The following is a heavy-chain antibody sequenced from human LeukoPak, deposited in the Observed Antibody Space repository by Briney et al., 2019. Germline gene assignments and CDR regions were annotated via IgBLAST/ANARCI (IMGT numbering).Heavy chain of an antibody. V-gene: IGHV3-48*01. Sequence: QPGGSLRLSCAASGFTFSSYSMNWVRQAPGKGLEWVSYISSSSSTIYYADSVKGRFTISRDNAKNSLYLQMNSLRAEDTAVYYCARVQRDDYGDYGGSWSDWYFDLWGRGTLVTVSS. CDR3: ARVQRDDYGDYGGSWSDWYFDL. CDR1: GFTFSSYS. CDR2: ISSSSSTI. D-gene: IGHD4-17*01. J-gene: IGHJ2*01.